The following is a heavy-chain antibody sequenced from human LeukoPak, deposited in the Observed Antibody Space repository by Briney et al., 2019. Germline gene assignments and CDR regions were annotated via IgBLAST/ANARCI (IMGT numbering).Heavy chain of an antibody. Sequence: SVKVSCKASGGTFSSYAISWVRQAPGQGLEWMGGIIPIFGTANYAQKFQGRVTITADESTSTAYMELSSLRSEDTAVYYCARKVSPPLGYYGMDVWGQGTTVAVSS. CDR1: GGTFSSYA. CDR2: IIPIFGTA. J-gene: IGHJ6*02. V-gene: IGHV1-69*13. D-gene: IGHD5/OR15-5a*01. CDR3: ARKVSPPLGYYGMDV.